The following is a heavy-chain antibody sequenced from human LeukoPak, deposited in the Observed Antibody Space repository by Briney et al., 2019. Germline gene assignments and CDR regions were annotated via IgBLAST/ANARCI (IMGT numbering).Heavy chain of an antibody. Sequence: GGSLRLSCAASGFTFSSYEMNWVRQAPGKGLEWVSYISRSGSTIYYADSVKGRFTISRDNAKNSLYLQMNSLRAEDTAVYYCARERGGSYSFDYWGQGTLVTVSS. CDR1: GFTFSSYE. D-gene: IGHD1-26*01. V-gene: IGHV3-48*03. CDR3: ARERGGSYSFDY. J-gene: IGHJ4*02. CDR2: ISRSGSTI.